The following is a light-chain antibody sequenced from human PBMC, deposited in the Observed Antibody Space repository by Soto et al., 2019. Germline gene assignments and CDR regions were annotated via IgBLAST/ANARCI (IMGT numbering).Light chain of an antibody. CDR3: QQYDNLPRSIT. Sequence: DIQMAQSPSYLSASVGDRVTITCQASQDISNYLNWYQQKPGKAPKLLIYDASNLETGVPSRFSGSGSGTDFTFTISSLQPEDIATYYCQQYDNLPRSITFGQGTRLEIK. CDR2: DAS. J-gene: IGKJ5*01. CDR1: QDISNY. V-gene: IGKV1-33*01.